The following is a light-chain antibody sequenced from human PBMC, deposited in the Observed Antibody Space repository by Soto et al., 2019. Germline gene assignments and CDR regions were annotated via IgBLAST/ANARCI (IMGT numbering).Light chain of an antibody. CDR1: QSVSGTY. J-gene: IGKJ1*01. Sequence: EVVLTQSPGTLSLSPGERATLSCRASQSVSGTYLAWYQQKPGQAPRLLIYGASNRATGIPDRFSGSGSGTDFTLTISRLEPDDFAVYYCQDYGSSRTFGQGTKV. V-gene: IGKV3-20*01. CDR3: QDYGSSRT. CDR2: GAS.